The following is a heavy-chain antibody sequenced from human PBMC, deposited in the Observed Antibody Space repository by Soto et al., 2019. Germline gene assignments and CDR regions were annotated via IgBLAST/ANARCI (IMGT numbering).Heavy chain of an antibody. CDR1: GGSFSGYY. CDR2: INHSGST. Sequence: PSETLSLTCAVYGGSFSGYYWSWIRQPPGKGLEWIGEINHSGSTNYNPSLKSRVTISVDTSNNQFSLKLSSVTAADTAVYYCARGFRGSGSYYRDYYYYGMDVWGQGTTVTVAS. J-gene: IGHJ6*02. V-gene: IGHV4-34*01. CDR3: ARGFRGSGSYYRDYYYYGMDV. D-gene: IGHD3-10*01.